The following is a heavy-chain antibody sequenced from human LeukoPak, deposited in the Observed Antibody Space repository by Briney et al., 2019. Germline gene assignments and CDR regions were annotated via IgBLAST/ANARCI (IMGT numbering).Heavy chain of an antibody. CDR2: MNQDGTEK. D-gene: IGHD5-24*01. J-gene: IGHJ4*02. V-gene: IGHV3-7*01. CDR3: ARDKGYTTYDY. CDR1: GFKFRTYW. Sequence: PGGSLRLSCAASGFKFRTYWLSWVRQAPGKGLERVATMNQDGTEKYYVDSVRGRFTISRDNAKNSLYLQMNSLRAEDTAVYYCARDKGYTTYDYWGQGTLVTVSS.